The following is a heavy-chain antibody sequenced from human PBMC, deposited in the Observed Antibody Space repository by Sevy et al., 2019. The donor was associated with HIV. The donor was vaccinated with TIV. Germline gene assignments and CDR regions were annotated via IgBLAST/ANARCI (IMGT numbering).Heavy chain of an antibody. J-gene: IGHJ5*02. D-gene: IGHD3-10*01. Sequence: GGSLRLSCAASGFTFSNAWMSWVRQAPGKGLEWVGRIKSKTDGGTTDYAAPVKGRFTISRENSKNTVYLQMNSLKTEDTAVYYCTTPYGSGGYYLWSDLDNWFDPWGQGTLVTVSS. CDR3: TTPYGSGGYYLWSDLDNWFDP. CDR1: GFTFSNAW. CDR2: IKSKTDGGTT. V-gene: IGHV3-15*01.